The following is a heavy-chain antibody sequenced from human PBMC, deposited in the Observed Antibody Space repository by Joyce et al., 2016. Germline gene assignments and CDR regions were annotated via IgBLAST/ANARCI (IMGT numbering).Heavy chain of an antibody. D-gene: IGHD2/OR15-2a*01. CDR3: AKDMDCISTSCYFSYYLHGMDV. V-gene: IGHV3-9*01. CDR2: ISSNDASI. Sequence: EMQLVESGGGLVQPGRSLRLSCGASGFSFDDYAMRWVRQAPGKGVEWVSVISSNDASIGYADSVKGRFTISRDNGKKSLYLQMNRLRPEDTALYYCAKDMDCISTSCYFSYYLHGMDVWGEETTVTVSS. CDR1: GFSFDDYA. J-gene: IGHJ6*04.